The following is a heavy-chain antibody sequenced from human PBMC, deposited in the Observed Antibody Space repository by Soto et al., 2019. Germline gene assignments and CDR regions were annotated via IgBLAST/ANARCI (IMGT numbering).Heavy chain of an antibody. D-gene: IGHD3-22*01. CDR3: ARLSSGSSAFDI. CDR1: GFTFSTYS. Sequence: PGGSLRLSCAASGFTFSTYSMNWVRQAPGKGLEWVSYISSSSSTIFYTDSVKGRFTVSRDNSKNTLYLQMNSLRAEDTAVYYCARLSSGSSAFDIWGQGTMVTVSS. CDR2: ISSSSSTI. J-gene: IGHJ3*02. V-gene: IGHV3-48*01.